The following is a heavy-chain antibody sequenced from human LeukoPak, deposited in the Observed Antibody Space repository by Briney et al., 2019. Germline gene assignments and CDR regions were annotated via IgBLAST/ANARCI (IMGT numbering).Heavy chain of an antibody. V-gene: IGHV3-11*01. D-gene: IGHD3-3*01. J-gene: IGHJ4*02. CDR2: ISSSGSTI. CDR1: GFTFSDYY. Sequence: PGGSLRLSCAASGFTFSDYYMRWLRQAPVKEREWVSYISSSGSTIYYADSVKGRLTISRDNAKNSLYLQMNSLRAEDTAVYYCAREARFWSGYYCYWGQGTLVTLSS. CDR3: AREARFWSGYYCY.